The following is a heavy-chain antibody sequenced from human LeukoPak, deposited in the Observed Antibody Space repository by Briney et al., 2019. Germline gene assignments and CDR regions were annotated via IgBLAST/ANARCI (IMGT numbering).Heavy chain of an antibody. D-gene: IGHD2-15*01. CDR1: GGSITRGDHY. Sequence: PSQTLSLTCTVSGGSITRGDHYWSWIRQHPGKGLEWIGYIYYSGITHYNPSLKSRATISVDTSKNQFSLKLSSVAAADTAVYYCGRDWDGVVGNAIDIRGRGTTVIVSS. V-gene: IGHV4-31*03. J-gene: IGHJ3*02. CDR2: IYYSGIT. CDR3: GRDWDGVVGNAIDI.